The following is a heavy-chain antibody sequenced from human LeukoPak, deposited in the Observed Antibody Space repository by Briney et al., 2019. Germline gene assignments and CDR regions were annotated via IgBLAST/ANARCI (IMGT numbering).Heavy chain of an antibody. D-gene: IGHD5-12*01. J-gene: IGHJ2*01. V-gene: IGHV3-7*01. Sequence: GGSLRLSCEASGVTFSSYWMSWVRQAPGKGLEWVGNIKPDGNEKYYVDSVKGRFTISRDNAKNSLYLQMNSLRAEETAVYYCAKYSGSPYWYFGLWGRGTLVTVSS. CDR1: GVTFSSYW. CDR3: AKYSGSPYWYFGL. CDR2: IKPDGNEK.